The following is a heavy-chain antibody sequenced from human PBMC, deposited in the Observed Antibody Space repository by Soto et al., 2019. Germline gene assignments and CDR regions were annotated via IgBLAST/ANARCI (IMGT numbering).Heavy chain of an antibody. J-gene: IGHJ4*02. CDR1: GFTFSSYA. D-gene: IGHD3-22*01. CDR3: AKDYFSTGYYYGFDY. V-gene: IGHV3-23*01. Sequence: GGPLRLSCAASGFTFSSYAMSWVRQAPGKGLEWVSAISGSGGSTYYADSVKGRFTISRDNSKNTLYLQMNSLRAEDTAVYYCAKDYFSTGYYYGFDYWGQGTLVTVSS. CDR2: ISGSGGST.